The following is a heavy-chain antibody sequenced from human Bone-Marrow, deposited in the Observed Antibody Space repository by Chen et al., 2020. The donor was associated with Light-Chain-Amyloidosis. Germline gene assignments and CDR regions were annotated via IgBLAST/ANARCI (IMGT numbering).Heavy chain of an antibody. Sequence: VESGGGVVQPGRSLRLSCAASGVTFSSYAMYWVRQAPGKGLEWLAFISYDGSRVSYAGSLKGRFTISRDQSKRKLYLQMNSLGHEDTALYYCARERDGRGLDYWGQGTLVSVST. V-gene: IGHV3-30*03. CDR2: ISYDGSRV. CDR1: GVTFSSYA. CDR3: ARERDGRGLDY. J-gene: IGHJ4*02. D-gene: IGHD3-10*01.